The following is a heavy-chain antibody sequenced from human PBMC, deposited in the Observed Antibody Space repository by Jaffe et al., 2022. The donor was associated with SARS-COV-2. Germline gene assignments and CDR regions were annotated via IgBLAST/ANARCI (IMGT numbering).Heavy chain of an antibody. D-gene: IGHD4-17*01. J-gene: IGHJ6*02. CDR2: ISYDGSNK. CDR1: GFTFSSYG. Sequence: QVQLVESGGGVVQPGRSLRLSCAASGFTFSSYGMHWVRQAPGKGLEWVAVISYDGSNKYYADSVKGRFTISRDNSKNTLYLQMNSLRAEDTAVYYCAKEGLMTTVTYYYYGMDVWGQGTTVTVSS. V-gene: IGHV3-30*18. CDR3: AKEGLMTTVTYYYYGMDV.